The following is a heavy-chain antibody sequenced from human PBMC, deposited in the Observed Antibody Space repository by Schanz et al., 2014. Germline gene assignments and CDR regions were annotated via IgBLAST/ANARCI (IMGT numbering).Heavy chain of an antibody. J-gene: IGHJ6*02. CDR2: IKHDGSEK. D-gene: IGHD5-18*01. Sequence: EVQLVESGGGLVQPGGSLRLSCAASGFTFSNYWMSWVRQAPGKGLEWVAYIKHDGSEKYHVDAVKGRFTISRDNAKNSLFLQMSSLRAEDTALYYCAKGRTSMVYDMDVWGQGTTVTVSS. V-gene: IGHV3-7*03. CDR3: AKGRTSMVYDMDV. CDR1: GFTFSNYW.